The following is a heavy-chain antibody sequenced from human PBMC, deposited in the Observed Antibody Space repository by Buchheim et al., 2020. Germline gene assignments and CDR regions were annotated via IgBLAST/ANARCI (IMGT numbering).Heavy chain of an antibody. V-gene: IGHV4-59*01. CDR2: TYYSGST. CDR3: TRDQDSSLDY. D-gene: IGHD6-6*01. J-gene: IGHJ4*02. CDR1: GGSISSYY. Sequence: QVQLQESGPGLVKPSETLSLTCTVSGGSISSYYWSWIRQPPGKGLEWIGYTYYSGSTNYNPSLKSRVTISVDTSKKQFYLKLSSVTAANTAVYYCTRDQDSSLDYWGQGTL.